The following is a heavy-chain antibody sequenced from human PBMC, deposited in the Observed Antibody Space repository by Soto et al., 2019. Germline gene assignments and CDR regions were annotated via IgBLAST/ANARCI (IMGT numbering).Heavy chain of an antibody. J-gene: IGHJ4*02. V-gene: IGHV4-59*01. CDR2: IYYSGST. CDR1: GGSISSYY. CDR3: ARDGGGGTTYFDY. Sequence: SETLSLTCTVSGGSISSYYWSWIRQPPGKGLEWIGYIYYSGSTNYNPSLKSRVTISVDASKNQFSLKLSSVTAADTAVYYCARDGGGGTTYFDYWGQGTLVTVSS. D-gene: IGHD1-1*01.